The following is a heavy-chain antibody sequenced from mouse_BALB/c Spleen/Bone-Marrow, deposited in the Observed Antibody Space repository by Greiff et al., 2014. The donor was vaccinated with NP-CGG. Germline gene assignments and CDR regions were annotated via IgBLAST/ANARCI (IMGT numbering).Heavy chain of an antibody. CDR3: ARTYGDSPYFYAMDY. Sequence: QVQLQQSGAELVKPGTSVKLSCKTSGYTFTSYWMHWVKQRPGQGLEWIGEIIPSNGRSNYNEKFKNKATLTVDESSSTAYMQLSSLTSEDSAVYFCARTYGDSPYFYAMDYWGQGTSVTVSS. J-gene: IGHJ4*01. V-gene: IGHV1S81*02. CDR2: IIPSNGRS. D-gene: IGHD2-13*01. CDR1: GYTFTSYW.